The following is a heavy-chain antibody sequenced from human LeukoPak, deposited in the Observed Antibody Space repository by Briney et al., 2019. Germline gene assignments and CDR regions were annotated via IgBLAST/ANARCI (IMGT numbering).Heavy chain of an antibody. V-gene: IGHV4-39*07. D-gene: IGHD3-3*01. CDR1: GGSISSSTYY. CDR2: IYYSGST. CDR3: ARVYYDFWSDYYTDAFDI. Sequence: PSETLSLTCTVSGGSISSSTYYWGWIRQPPGKGLEWIGSIYYSGSTYYNPSLKSRVTISVDTSKNQFSLKLSSVTAADTAVYYCARVYYDFWSDYYTDAFDIWGQGTMVTVSS. J-gene: IGHJ3*02.